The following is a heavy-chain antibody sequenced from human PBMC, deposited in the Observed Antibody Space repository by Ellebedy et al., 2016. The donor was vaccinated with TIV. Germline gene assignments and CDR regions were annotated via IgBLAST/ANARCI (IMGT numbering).Heavy chain of an antibody. D-gene: IGHD3-16*01. Sequence: PGGSLRLSCATSGFSVSGMHWVRQAPGQGLEWVAFVRSDGTTKYYMDSVKGRFTISRDSSKNTLDLQMNSLRTEETGVYYCVKGAYPVPTVMAVWGQGTMVIVSS. CDR2: VRSDGTTK. CDR1: GFSVSG. V-gene: IGHV3-30*02. J-gene: IGHJ6*02. CDR3: VKGAYPVPTVMAV.